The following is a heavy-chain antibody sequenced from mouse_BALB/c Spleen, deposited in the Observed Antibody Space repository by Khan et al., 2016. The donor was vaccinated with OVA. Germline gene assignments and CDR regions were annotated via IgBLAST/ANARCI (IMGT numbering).Heavy chain of an antibody. D-gene: IGHD1-1*01. CDR2: INPNNGGT. CDR1: GYTFTDYN. Sequence: EVQLQQSGPELVKPGASVKIPCKASGYTFTDYNMDWVKQSHGKSLEWIGDINPNNGGTIYNQKFKGKATLTVDKASNTAYMELRSLASEDTAVYYCARLGYVSFGYWGQGTLVTVSA. V-gene: IGHV1-18*01. CDR3: ARLGYVSFGY. J-gene: IGHJ3*01.